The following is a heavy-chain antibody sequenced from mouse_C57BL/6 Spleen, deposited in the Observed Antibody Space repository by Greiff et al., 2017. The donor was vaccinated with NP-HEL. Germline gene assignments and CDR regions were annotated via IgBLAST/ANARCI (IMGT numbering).Heavy chain of an antibody. CDR1: GYTFTDCN. V-gene: IGHV1-18*01. J-gene: IGHJ3*01. CDR2: INPNNGGT. D-gene: IGHD1-1*01. Sequence: VQLQQSGPELVKPGASVKIPCKASGYTFTDCNMDWVKQSHGKSLEWIGDINPNNGGTIYNQKFKGKATLTVDKSSSTAYMELRSLTSEDTAVYYCARWNYVPFAYWGQGTLVTVSA. CDR3: ARWNYVPFAY.